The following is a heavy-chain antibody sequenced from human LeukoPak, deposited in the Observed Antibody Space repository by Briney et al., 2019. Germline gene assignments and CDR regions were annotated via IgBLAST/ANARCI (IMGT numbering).Heavy chain of an antibody. J-gene: IGHJ4*02. D-gene: IGHD6-19*01. Sequence: PGGSLRLSCAASGFSFSSYAMSWVRQAPGKGLEWVSTISGSGGSTTYADSVKGRYTIPRDNPKNTLYLQMNSLRAEDTAVYYCARGPNSGLHFDYWGQGTLVTVSS. CDR1: GFSFSSYA. CDR3: ARGPNSGLHFDY. CDR2: ISGSGGST. V-gene: IGHV3-23*01.